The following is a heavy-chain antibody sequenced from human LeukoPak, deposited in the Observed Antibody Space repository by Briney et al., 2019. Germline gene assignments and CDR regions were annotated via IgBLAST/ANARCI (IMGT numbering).Heavy chain of an antibody. CDR3: AKGASYDFWSGFYYFDY. V-gene: IGHV3-23*01. D-gene: IGHD3-3*01. CDR2: TSGSGGST. CDR1: GFTFSGYA. J-gene: IGHJ4*02. Sequence: PGGSLTLSCAASGFTFSGYAMSWVRQAPGKGLEWVSATSGSGGSTYYADSVKGRFTISRDNSKNTLYLQMNSLRAEDTAVYYCAKGASYDFWSGFYYFDYWGQGTLVTVSS.